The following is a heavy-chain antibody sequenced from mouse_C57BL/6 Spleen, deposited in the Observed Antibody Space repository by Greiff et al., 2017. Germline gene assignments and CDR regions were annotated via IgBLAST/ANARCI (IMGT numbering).Heavy chain of an antibody. V-gene: IGHV1-22*01. Sequence: EVQLQQSGPELVKPGASVKMSCKASGYTFTDYNMHWVKQSHGKSLEWIGYINPNNGGTSYNQKFKGKATLTVNKSSSTAYMELRSLTSEDSAVYDCARYYGGGGYYFDYWGQGTTLTVSS. D-gene: IGHD1-1*01. CDR1: GYTFTDYN. J-gene: IGHJ2*01. CDR2: INPNNGGT. CDR3: ARYYGGGGYYFDY.